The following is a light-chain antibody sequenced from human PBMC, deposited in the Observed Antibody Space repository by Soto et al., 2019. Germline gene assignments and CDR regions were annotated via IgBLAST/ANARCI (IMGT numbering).Light chain of an antibody. Sequence: DIQMTQSPSTLSASVGDRVTITCRASQSISSWLAWYQQKPGKAPKLLIYKASSLGSGVPSRFSGSGSGTEFTLTSSSLQPDDFATYYCQQYNSYWTFGQGAKVDIK. CDR1: QSISSW. CDR3: QQYNSYWT. J-gene: IGKJ1*01. V-gene: IGKV1-5*03. CDR2: KAS.